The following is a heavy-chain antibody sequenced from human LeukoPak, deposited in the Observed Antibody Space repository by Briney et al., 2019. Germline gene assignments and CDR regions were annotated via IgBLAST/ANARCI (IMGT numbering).Heavy chain of an antibody. V-gene: IGHV3-7*01. CDR3: ARDPTELQLLSYYFDY. CDR2: IKPDGSEK. CDR1: GFTFSNFW. Sequence: GGSLRLSCAASGFTFSNFWMSWVRQAPGKGLEWVANIKPDGSEKYYVDSVRGRFTISRDNAKNSLFLQLNGLRADDTAVYYCARDPTELQLLSYYFDYWGQGTLVAVSS. D-gene: IGHD2-2*01. J-gene: IGHJ4*02.